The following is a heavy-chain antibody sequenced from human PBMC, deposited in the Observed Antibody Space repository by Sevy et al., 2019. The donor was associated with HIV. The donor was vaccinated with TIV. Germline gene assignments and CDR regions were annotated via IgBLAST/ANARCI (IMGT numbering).Heavy chain of an antibody. D-gene: IGHD3-22*01. J-gene: IGHJ4*02. Sequence: GGSLRLSCAASGFTFSSYGMHWVRQAPGKGLEWVAVISYDGSNKYYADSVKGRFTISRDNSKNTLYLQMNSLRAEDTAVYYCVKKYYYDSSGQPFDYWGPGTLVTVSS. CDR1: GFTFSSYG. CDR2: ISYDGSNK. V-gene: IGHV3-30*18. CDR3: VKKYYYDSSGQPFDY.